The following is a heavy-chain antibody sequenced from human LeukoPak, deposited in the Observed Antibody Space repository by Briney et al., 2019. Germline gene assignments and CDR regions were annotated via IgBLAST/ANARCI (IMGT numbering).Heavy chain of an antibody. D-gene: IGHD3-22*01. V-gene: IGHV4-39*07. CDR2: IYYSGST. CDR3: ARMVTMIEVVSRRWFDP. Sequence: PSETLSLTCTVSGGSISSSSYYWGWIRQPPGKGLEWIGSIYYSGSTSYNPSLKSRVTISVDTSKNQFSLKLTSVTAADTAIYYCARMVTMIEVVSRRWFDPWGQGTLVTVSS. CDR1: GGSISSSSYY. J-gene: IGHJ5*02.